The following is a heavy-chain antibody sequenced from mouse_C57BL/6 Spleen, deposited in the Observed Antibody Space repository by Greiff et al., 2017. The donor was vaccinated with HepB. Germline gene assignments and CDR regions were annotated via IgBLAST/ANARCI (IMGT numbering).Heavy chain of an antibody. Sequence: EVKVVESGEGLVKPGGSLKLSCAASGFTFSSYAMSWVRQTPEKRLEWVAYISSGGDYIYYADTVKGRFTISRDNARNTLYLQMSSLKSEDTAMYYCTRDEAAQATYAYWGQGTLVTVSA. CDR2: ISSGGDYI. CDR3: TRDEAAQATYAY. CDR1: GFTFSSYA. D-gene: IGHD3-2*02. V-gene: IGHV5-9-1*02. J-gene: IGHJ3*01.